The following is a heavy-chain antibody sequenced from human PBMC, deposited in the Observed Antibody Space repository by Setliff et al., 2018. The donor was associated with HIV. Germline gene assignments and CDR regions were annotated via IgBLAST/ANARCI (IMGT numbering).Heavy chain of an antibody. V-gene: IGHV4-4*02. CDR1: GGSISSNW. J-gene: IGHJ4*02. Sequence: PSETLSLTCAVSGGSISSNWWSWVRQSPGKGLEWIGEIYHSGRTNYNPSLKSRVAMSVDTSRNQFSLKLTSVNAADTAVYYCARRPIKGYGPFDSWGPGTLVTVSS. CDR3: ARRPIKGYGPFDS. CDR2: IYHSGRT. D-gene: IGHD2-15*01.